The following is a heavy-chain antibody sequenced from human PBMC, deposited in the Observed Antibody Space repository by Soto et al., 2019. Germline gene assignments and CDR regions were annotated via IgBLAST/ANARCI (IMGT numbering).Heavy chain of an antibody. D-gene: IGHD1-26*01. V-gene: IGHV4-61*01. CDR2: MTQRGTT. Sequence: SETPSLTCTVSGGSVSSVSYYWNWIRQPPGKGLEWIGYMTQRGTTSYNPSLSSRVTISVDTSKNQISLKVNYVTAADTALYYCARGNDAYKVGYWGQGTLVTVSS. CDR3: ARGNDAYKVGY. J-gene: IGHJ4*02. CDR1: GGSVSSVSYY.